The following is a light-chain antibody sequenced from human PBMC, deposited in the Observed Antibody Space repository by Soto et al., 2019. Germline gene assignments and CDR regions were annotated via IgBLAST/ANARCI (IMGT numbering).Light chain of an antibody. Sequence: QSALTQPASVSGSPGQSITISCTGTSSDVGSYNLVSWYQQHPGKAPKLMIYEGSERPSGVSDRFSGSKSGNTASLTISGLQAEDEGDYYCCSYARSNTYVFGTGTKRTVL. J-gene: IGLJ1*01. V-gene: IGLV2-23*01. CDR1: SSDVGSYNL. CDR3: CSYARSNTYV. CDR2: EGS.